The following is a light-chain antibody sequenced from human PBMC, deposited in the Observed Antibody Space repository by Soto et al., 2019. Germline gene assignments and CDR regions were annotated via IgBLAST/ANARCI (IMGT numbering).Light chain of an antibody. J-gene: IGLJ2*01. CDR1: SSDVGAYNY. V-gene: IGLV2-14*01. Sequence: QSALTQPASVSASPGQSITISCTGTSSDVGAYNYVSWYQQHPGKAPKPMIFDVNNRPSGVSNRFSGSKSGNTASLTISGLQAEDEADYYCSSYTTRSTLAFGGGTKVTVL. CDR2: DVN. CDR3: SSYTTRSTLA.